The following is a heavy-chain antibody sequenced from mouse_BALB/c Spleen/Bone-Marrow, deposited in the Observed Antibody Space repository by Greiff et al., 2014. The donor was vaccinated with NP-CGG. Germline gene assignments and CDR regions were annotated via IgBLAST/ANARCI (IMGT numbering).Heavy chain of an antibody. D-gene: IGHD1-1*01. CDR2: IDPANGNT. Sequence: VQLKQSGAELVKPGASVKLSCTASGFNIKDTYMRWVKQRPEQGLEWIGRIDPANGNTKYDPKFQGKATITADTSSNTAYLQLSSLTSEDTAVYYCARYDYGWYFYVWGAGTTVTVSS. J-gene: IGHJ1*01. CDR1: GFNIKDTY. V-gene: IGHV14-3*02. CDR3: ARYDYGWYFYV.